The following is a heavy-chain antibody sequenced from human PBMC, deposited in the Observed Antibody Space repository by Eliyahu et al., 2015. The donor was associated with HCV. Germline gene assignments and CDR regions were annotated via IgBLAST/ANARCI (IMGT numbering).Heavy chain of an antibody. V-gene: IGHV2-70*01. D-gene: IGHD6-13*01. CDR3: ARIHGYSSSWGGNYYYGMDV. J-gene: IGHJ6*02. Sequence: QVTLRESGPALVKPTQTLTLTCXFSGFSLSXSGMCVSWIRQPPGKALEWLALIDWDDDKYYSTSLKTRLTISKDTSKNQVVLTMTNMDPVDTATYYCARIHGYSSSWGGNYYYGMDVWGQGTTVTVSS. CDR1: GFSLSXSGMC. CDR2: IDWDDDK.